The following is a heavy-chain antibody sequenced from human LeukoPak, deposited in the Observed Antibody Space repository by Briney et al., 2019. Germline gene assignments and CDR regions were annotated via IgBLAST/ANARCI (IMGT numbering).Heavy chain of an antibody. Sequence: PGGSLRLSCAASGFTFSSYAMHWVRQAPGKGLEWVAIISYDGSNKYYADSVKGRFTISRDNSKNTLYLQMNSLRAEDTAVYYCARRVVVVPARDLYGMDVWGQGTTVTVSS. CDR3: ARRVVVVPARDLYGMDV. V-gene: IGHV3-30-3*01. CDR2: ISYDGSNK. J-gene: IGHJ6*02. D-gene: IGHD2-2*01. CDR1: GFTFSSYA.